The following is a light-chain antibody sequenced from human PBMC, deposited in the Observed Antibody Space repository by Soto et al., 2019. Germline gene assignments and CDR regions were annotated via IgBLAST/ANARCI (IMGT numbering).Light chain of an antibody. V-gene: IGKV3-11*01. Sequence: VVLTQSPATLSLSPGERATLSCRTSLSVSVYLDWYQQKPGQAPRLLISDASNRATGIPARFSGSGSGTDFTLTISRLEPEDFAVYYCHQRQYWPPITFGQGTRLEI. J-gene: IGKJ5*01. CDR3: HQRQYWPPIT. CDR1: LSVSVY. CDR2: DAS.